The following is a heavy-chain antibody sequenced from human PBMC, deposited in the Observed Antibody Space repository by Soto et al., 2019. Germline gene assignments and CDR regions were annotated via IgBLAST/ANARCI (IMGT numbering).Heavy chain of an antibody. CDR3: AKSGPTTFFDH. CDR2: ISGNGRFA. Sequence: GGSLRLSCAASGFTFSSYTMNWVRQAPGKGLEWVSGISGNGRFAYYADSVKGRFTISRDDSKKMMFLQMGSLITEDTAVYYCAKSGPTTFFDHWGQGSMVTVYS. V-gene: IGHV3-23*01. CDR1: GFTFSSYT. J-gene: IGHJ4*02. D-gene: IGHD2-2*01.